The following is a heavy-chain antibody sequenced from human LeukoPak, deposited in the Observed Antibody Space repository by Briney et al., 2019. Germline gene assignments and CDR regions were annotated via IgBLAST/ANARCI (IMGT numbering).Heavy chain of an antibody. CDR3: ARRMGDTAMVDY. V-gene: IGHV4-61*02. J-gene: IGHJ4*02. Sequence: SETLSLTCTVSGGSISSGSYYWSWIRQPAGKGLEWIGRIYTSGSTNYNPSLKSRVTISVDTSKNQFSLKLSSVTAADTAVYYCARRMGDTAMVDYWGQGTLVTVSS. D-gene: IGHD5-18*01. CDR2: IYTSGST. CDR1: GGSISSGSYY.